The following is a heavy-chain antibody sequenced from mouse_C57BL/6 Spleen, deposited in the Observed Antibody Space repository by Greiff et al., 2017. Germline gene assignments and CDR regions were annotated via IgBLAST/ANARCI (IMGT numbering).Heavy chain of an antibody. V-gene: IGHV1-4*01. CDR2: INPSSGYT. CDR1: GYTFTSYT. Sequence: QVQLQQSGAELARPGALVKMSCKASGYTFTSYTMHWVKQRPGQGLEWIGYINPSSGYTKYNQKFKDKATLTADKSSSTAYMQLSSLTSEDSAVYYCAIYYYGSSYAMDYWGQGTSVTVSS. J-gene: IGHJ4*01. D-gene: IGHD1-1*01. CDR3: AIYYYGSSYAMDY.